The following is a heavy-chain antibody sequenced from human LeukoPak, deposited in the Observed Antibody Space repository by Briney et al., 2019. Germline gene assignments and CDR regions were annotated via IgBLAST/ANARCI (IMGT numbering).Heavy chain of an antibody. Sequence: ASVKVSCKASGYTFTGYYMHWVRQAPGQGLEWMGWINPNSGGTNYAQKFQGRVTMTRDTSTSTAYMELRSLRSDDTAVYYCAREYGSGSPDAFDIWGQGTMVTVSS. CDR3: AREYGSGSPDAFDI. CDR1: GYTFTGYY. CDR2: INPNSGGT. D-gene: IGHD3-10*01. V-gene: IGHV1-2*02. J-gene: IGHJ3*02.